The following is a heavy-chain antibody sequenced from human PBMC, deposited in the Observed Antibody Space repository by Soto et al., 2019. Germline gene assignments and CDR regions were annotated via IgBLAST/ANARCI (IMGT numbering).Heavy chain of an antibody. V-gene: IGHV3-23*01. J-gene: IGHJ4*02. Sequence: EVQLLESGGGLVQPGGALRLSCAASGFTFSSHVMSWVRQAPGKGLAWVSGISTGGGSTDYADAVKGRFTISRDNSKNTLPLQMKSLRAEDTAVYYCARSREIIASAGSFDSWGQGTLVTVSS. CDR1: GFTFSSHV. CDR3: ARSREIIASAGSFDS. D-gene: IGHD6-25*01. CDR2: ISTGGGST.